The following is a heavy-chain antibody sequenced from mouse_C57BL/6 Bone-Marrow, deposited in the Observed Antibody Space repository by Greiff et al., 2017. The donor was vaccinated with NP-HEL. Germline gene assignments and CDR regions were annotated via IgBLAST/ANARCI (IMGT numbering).Heavy chain of an antibody. J-gene: IGHJ4*01. CDR3: ARYKIYYAMDY. CDR1: GFTFTDYY. Sequence: DVQLVESGGGLVQPGGSLSLSCAASGFTFTDYYMSWFRQPPGKALEWLGFIRNKANGYTTEYSASVKGRFTISRDNSQSILYLQMNALRAEDSATYYCARYKIYYAMDYWGQGTSVTVSS. V-gene: IGHV7-3*01. CDR2: IRNKANGYTT.